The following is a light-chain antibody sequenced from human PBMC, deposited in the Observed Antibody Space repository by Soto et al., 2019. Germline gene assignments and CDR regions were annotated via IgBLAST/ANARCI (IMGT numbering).Light chain of an antibody. CDR1: SSNIVAGHD. CDR2: GDT. Sequence: QSVLTQPPSVSGDPGQSVTISCIGRSSNIVAGHDGHWYLQVPGTAPKLLINGDTCRPHGVSDRFSVSGPCPTASLAITGLRAEDEADYYCQSYDNDLSGPYVFGTGTKVTVL. CDR3: QSYDNDLSGPYV. J-gene: IGLJ1*01. V-gene: IGLV1-40*01.